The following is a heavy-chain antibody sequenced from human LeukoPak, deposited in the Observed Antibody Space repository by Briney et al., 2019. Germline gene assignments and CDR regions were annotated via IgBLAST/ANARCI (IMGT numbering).Heavy chain of an antibody. V-gene: IGHV3-9*01. CDR1: GFTFDDYA. D-gene: IGHD1/OR15-1a*01. CDR2: IDWRSGSI. CDR3: ARGNTLKDDSFYHGMDV. J-gene: IGHJ6*02. Sequence: GRSLRLSCAASGFTFDDYAMFWVRQAPVKGLEWVAGIDWRSGSIGYADSVQGRFTISRDNAKKSLSLQMSSLRPEDTALYYCARGNTLKDDSFYHGMDVWGPGTTVIVSS.